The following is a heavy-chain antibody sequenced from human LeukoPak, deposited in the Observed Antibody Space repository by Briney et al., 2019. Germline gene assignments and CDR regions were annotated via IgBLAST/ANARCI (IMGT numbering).Heavy chain of an antibody. Sequence: GASVKVSCKASGGTFSSYAISWVRQAPGQGLEWMGGIIPIFGTANYAQKFQGRVTITADESTSTAYMELSSLRSEDTAVYYCARDLSYYDRKSDAFDIWGQGTMVTVSS. CDR3: ARDLSYYDRKSDAFDI. J-gene: IGHJ3*02. CDR1: GGTFSSYA. V-gene: IGHV1-69*13. CDR2: IIPIFGTA. D-gene: IGHD3-22*01.